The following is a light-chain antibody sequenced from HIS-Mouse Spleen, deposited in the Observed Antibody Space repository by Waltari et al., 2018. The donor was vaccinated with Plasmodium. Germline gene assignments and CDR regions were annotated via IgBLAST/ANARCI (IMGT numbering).Light chain of an antibody. V-gene: IGKV3-20*01. Sequence: IVLTQSPGTLSLSPRERATLSCRASQTVSSSYLAWYQQKPGQAPRLLRYGASSRATGIPDRFSGSGSGTDFTLTISRLEPEDFAVYYCQQYGSSPQITFGGGTKVEIK. CDR2: GAS. CDR1: QTVSSSY. CDR3: QQYGSSPQIT. J-gene: IGKJ4*01.